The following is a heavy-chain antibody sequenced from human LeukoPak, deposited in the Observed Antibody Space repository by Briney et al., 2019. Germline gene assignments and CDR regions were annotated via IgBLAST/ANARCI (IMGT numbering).Heavy chain of an antibody. CDR1: GFTFSSYA. D-gene: IGHD3-22*01. Sequence: GGSLRLSCAASGFTFSSYAMSWVRQAPGKGLEWVSVISGNGGSTYYADSVKGRFTISRDNSKNTLYLQMNSLRAEDTGVYYCAKIGSDLSITMIVVVHFDYWGQGTLVTVSS. J-gene: IGHJ4*02. CDR3: AKIGSDLSITMIVVVHFDY. V-gene: IGHV3-23*01. CDR2: ISGNGGST.